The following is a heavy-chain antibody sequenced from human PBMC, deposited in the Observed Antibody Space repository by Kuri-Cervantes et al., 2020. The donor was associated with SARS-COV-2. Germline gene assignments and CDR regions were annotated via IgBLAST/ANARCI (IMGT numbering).Heavy chain of an antibody. CDR2: IYHSGST. CDR1: GGSISSGGYY. D-gene: IGHD2-15*01. CDR3: ARVKIAGACDY. V-gene: IGHV4-30-2*01. J-gene: IGHJ4*02. Sequence: LRLCCTVSGGSISSGGYYWSWIRQPPGKGLEWIGYIYHSGSTYYNPSLKSRVTISVDRSKNQFSLKLSSVTAAGTAVYYCARVKIAGACDYWGQGTRVTVSS.